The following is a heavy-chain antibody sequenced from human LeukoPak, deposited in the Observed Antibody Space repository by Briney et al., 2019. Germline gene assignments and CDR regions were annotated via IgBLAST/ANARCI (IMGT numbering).Heavy chain of an antibody. V-gene: IGHV3-53*01. Sequence: GGSLRLSCAASGFTVSSNYMSWVRQAPGKGLEWVSVIYSGGSTYYADSVKGRFSISRDNSKNTLYLQMNSLRAEDTAVYYCARSGYSYDLPDYWGQGTLVTVSS. D-gene: IGHD5-18*01. CDR3: ARSGYSYDLPDY. CDR1: GFTVSSNY. CDR2: IYSGGST. J-gene: IGHJ4*02.